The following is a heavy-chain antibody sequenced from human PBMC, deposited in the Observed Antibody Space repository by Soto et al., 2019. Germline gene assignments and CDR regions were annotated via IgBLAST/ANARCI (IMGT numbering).Heavy chain of an antibody. Sequence: EQLMQSGAEVKKPGSLVKVSCKASGGTFSSHSINWVRQAPGQGLEWMGGIITLFGTSNYAQNFQGRVTITADQSTSTAYMELNSLTSDDTAVYYCAREVGYGDFSAALLDWGQGTLVTVSS. CDR1: GGTFSSHS. V-gene: IGHV1-69*01. J-gene: IGHJ4*02. CDR3: AREVGYGDFSAALLD. CDR2: IITLFGTS. D-gene: IGHD2-21*02.